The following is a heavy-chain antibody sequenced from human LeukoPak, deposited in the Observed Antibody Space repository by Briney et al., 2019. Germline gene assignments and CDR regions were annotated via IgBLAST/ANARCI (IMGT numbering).Heavy chain of an antibody. J-gene: IGHJ6*03. D-gene: IGHD3-9*01. CDR2: TRDDGRNK. CDR3: AKGLDYYYMDV. V-gene: IGHV3-30*02. CDR1: GFNFNNYG. Sequence: SGGSLRLSCAASGFNFNNYGMYWVRQAPGKGLEWVAFTRDDGRNKYYVDSVKGRFTISRDNSKNTLYLQMNSLRAEDTAVCYCAKGLDYYYMDVWGKGTTVTVSS.